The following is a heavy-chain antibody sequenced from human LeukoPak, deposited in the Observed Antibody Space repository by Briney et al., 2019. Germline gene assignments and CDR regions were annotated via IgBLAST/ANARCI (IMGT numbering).Heavy chain of an antibody. D-gene: IGHD6-19*01. J-gene: IGHJ4*02. CDR2: IYFSGTT. CDR3: ASGRLAVASDS. CDR1: GVSISSCSHY. V-gene: IGHV4-39*07. Sequence: SETLSLTCTVSGVSISSCSHYWGWIRQPPGKGLEWIGTIYFSGTTYYNPSLKSRVTISVDTSKSQFSLKLTSVTAADTAVYYCASGRLAVASDSWGQGTLVIVSS.